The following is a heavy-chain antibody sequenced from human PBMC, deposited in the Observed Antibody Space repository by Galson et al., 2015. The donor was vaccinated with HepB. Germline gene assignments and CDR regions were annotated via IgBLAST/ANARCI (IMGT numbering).Heavy chain of an antibody. CDR2: ISGSGGST. V-gene: IGHV3-23*01. D-gene: IGHD3-22*01. J-gene: IGHJ4*02. CDR3: AKSTAYYDSSGYNY. CDR1: GFTFSSYA. Sequence: SLRLFCAASGFTFSSYAMSWVRQAPGKGLEWVSAISGSGGSTYYADSVKGRFTISRDNSKKTVVLQMNSLRAEDTAVYYCAKSTAYYDSSGYNYWGQGTLVTVSS.